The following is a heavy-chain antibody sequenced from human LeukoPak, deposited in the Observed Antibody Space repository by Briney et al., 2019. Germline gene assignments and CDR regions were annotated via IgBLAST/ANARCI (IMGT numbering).Heavy chain of an antibody. CDR2: ISSSGSTI. J-gene: IGHJ5*02. D-gene: IGHD3-3*01. CDR1: GFTFSDYY. CDR3: ARVRYYDFWSGNWFDP. V-gene: IGHV3-11*04. Sequence: PGGSLRLSCAASGFTFSDYYMSWIRQAPGKGLEWVSYISSSGSTIYYADSVKGRFTISRDNAKNSLYLQMNSLRAEDTAVYYCARVRYYDFWSGNWFDPWGQGTLVTVSS.